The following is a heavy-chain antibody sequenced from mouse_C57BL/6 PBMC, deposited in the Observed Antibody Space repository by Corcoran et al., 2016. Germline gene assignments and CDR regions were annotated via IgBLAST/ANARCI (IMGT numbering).Heavy chain of an antibody. J-gene: IGHJ3*01. CDR3: ARSVSSYSFAY. CDR1: GYTFTDYY. D-gene: IGHD1-1*01. V-gene: IGHV1-26*01. CDR2: INPNNGGT. Sequence: EVQLQQSGPELVKPGASVKISCKASGYTFTDYYMNWVKQSHGKSLEWIGDINPNNGGTSYNQKFKGKATLAVDKSSRIAYMELRSLTSEDSAVYYCARSVSSYSFAYWGQGTLVTVSA.